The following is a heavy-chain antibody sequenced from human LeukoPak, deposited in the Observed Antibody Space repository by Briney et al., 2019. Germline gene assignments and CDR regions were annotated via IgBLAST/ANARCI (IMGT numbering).Heavy chain of an antibody. CDR3: ARENWNYETSLDY. Sequence: KPGGSLRLSCAASGFTFSSYSMNWVRQAPGKGLEWVSSISSSSSYIYYADSVKGRFTISRDNAKNSLYLQMNSLRAEDTAVCYCARENWNYETSLDYWGQGTLVTVSS. V-gene: IGHV3-21*01. J-gene: IGHJ4*02. D-gene: IGHD1-7*01. CDR1: GFTFSSYS. CDR2: ISSSSSYI.